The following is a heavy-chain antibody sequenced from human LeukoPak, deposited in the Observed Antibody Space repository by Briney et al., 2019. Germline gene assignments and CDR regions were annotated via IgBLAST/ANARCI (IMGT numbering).Heavy chain of an antibody. V-gene: IGHV4-34*01. J-gene: IGHJ4*02. Sequence: PSETLSLTCAVYGGSFSGYYWSWIRQPPGKGLEWIGEINHSGSTNYNPSLKSRVTISADTSKNQFSLKLSSVTAADTAVYYCARSLVTGTTYISNYWGQGTLVTVSS. D-gene: IGHD1-7*01. CDR3: ARSLVTGTTYISNY. CDR1: GGSFSGYY. CDR2: INHSGST.